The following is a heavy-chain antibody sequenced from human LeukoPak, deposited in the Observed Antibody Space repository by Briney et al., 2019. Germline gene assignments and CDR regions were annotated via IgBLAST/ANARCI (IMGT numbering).Heavy chain of an antibody. CDR3: ARDKFPEWDYYDSSGYHDAFDI. CDR1: GVSISSYY. D-gene: IGHD3-22*01. J-gene: IGHJ3*02. V-gene: IGHV4-4*07. Sequence: PSETLSLTCTVSGVSISSYYWSWIRQPAGQGLEWIGRIYTSGCTNYNPSPKSRGTTSVDTAKDQFSLKLSSVTAADTAVYYCARDKFPEWDYYDSSGYHDAFDIWGQGTMVTVSS. CDR2: IYTSGCT.